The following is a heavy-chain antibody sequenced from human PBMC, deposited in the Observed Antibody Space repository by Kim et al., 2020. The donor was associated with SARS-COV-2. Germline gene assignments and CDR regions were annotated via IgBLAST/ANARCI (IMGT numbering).Heavy chain of an antibody. Sequence: YYASSVQGRFTMSRHNSKNTLYLQMNSLRAEDTAVYYCARVPSRDGAFDIWGQGTMVTVSS. V-gene: IGHV3-53*04. CDR3: ARVPSRDGAFDI. D-gene: IGHD2-2*01. J-gene: IGHJ3*02.